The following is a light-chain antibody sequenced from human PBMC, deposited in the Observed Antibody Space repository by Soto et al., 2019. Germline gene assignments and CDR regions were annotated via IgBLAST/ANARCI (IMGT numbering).Light chain of an antibody. V-gene: IGKV3-20*01. Sequence: EIVLTQSPGPLSLSPGERATLSCSASQSVSSSYLAWYQQKPGQAHRLLIYDASSRATGIPDRFSGSGSGTDFTLTISRLEPEDFAVYYCQQYGIAPPTVGQGTKVELK. CDR2: DAS. CDR3: QQYGIAPPT. J-gene: IGKJ1*01. CDR1: QSVSSSY.